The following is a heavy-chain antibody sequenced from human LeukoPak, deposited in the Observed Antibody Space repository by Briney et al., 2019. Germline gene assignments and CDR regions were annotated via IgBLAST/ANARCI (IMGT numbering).Heavy chain of an antibody. CDR3: AKDTPVFGVVTTPFFDY. J-gene: IGHJ4*02. D-gene: IGHD3-3*01. V-gene: IGHV3-48*04. CDR2: ISSSSSTI. Sequence: PGGSLRLSCAASDFTFSSYSMNWVRQAPGKGLEWVSYISSSSSTIYYADSVKGRFTISRDNAKNSLYLQMNSLRAEDTAVYYCAKDTPVFGVVTTPFFDYWGQGTLVTVSS. CDR1: DFTFSSYS.